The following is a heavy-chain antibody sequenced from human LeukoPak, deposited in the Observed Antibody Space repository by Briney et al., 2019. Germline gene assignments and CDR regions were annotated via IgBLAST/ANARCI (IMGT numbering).Heavy chain of an antibody. CDR1: GFNFDDYA. J-gene: IGHJ5*02. V-gene: IGHV3-9*01. Sequence: GGSLRLSCAASGFNFDDYAMHWVRQAPGKGLEWVSDISWNSGSIDYAFSVKGRFTISRDNAKNSLYLPMNSLTTEDTALYYCAKSGSYLRVDWFDTWGQGTLVTVSS. CDR2: ISWNSGSI. D-gene: IGHD1-26*01. CDR3: AKSGSYLRVDWFDT.